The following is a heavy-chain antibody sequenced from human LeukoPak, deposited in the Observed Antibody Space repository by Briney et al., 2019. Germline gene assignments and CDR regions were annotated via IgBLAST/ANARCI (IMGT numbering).Heavy chain of an antibody. CDR2: ISYIGYT. Sequence: SETLSLTCTVSGGSVSNSNYYWGWVRQPPGEGLEWIGSISYIGYTYYNPSLKSRVTISLDTSKNQFSLKLSSVTAADTAVYYCARDVRHGTPMLAFDIWGQGTMLTVSS. V-gene: IGHV4-39*07. CDR3: ARDVRHGTPMLAFDI. CDR1: GGSVSNSNYY. D-gene: IGHD3-10*02. J-gene: IGHJ3*02.